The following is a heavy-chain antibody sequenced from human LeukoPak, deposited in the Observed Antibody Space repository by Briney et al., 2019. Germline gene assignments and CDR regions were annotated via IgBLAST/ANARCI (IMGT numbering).Heavy chain of an antibody. CDR2: IIPIFGTA. CDR3: ATEDGYKSNAFDI. D-gene: IGHD5-24*01. J-gene: IGHJ3*02. CDR1: GGTFSSYA. V-gene: IGHV1-69*05. Sequence: ASVKVSCKASGGTFSSYAISWVLQAPGQGLEWMGGIIPIFGTANYAQKFQGRVTITTDESTSTAYMELSSLRSEDTAVYYCATEDGYKSNAFDIWGQGTMVTVSS.